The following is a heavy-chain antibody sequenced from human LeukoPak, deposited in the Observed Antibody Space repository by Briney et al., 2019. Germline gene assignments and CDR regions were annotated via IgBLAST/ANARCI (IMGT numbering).Heavy chain of an antibody. CDR3: AKVGDGDYYFDY. Sequence: GGSLRLSCAASGFAFSSYGMHWVRQPPGKGLEWVAVIWYDGSNKYYADSVKGRFTISRDNSKNTLYLQMNSLRAEDAAMYYCAKVGDGDYYFDYWGQGTLVTVSS. V-gene: IGHV3-33*06. CDR2: IWYDGSNK. J-gene: IGHJ4*02. D-gene: IGHD4-17*01. CDR1: GFAFSSYG.